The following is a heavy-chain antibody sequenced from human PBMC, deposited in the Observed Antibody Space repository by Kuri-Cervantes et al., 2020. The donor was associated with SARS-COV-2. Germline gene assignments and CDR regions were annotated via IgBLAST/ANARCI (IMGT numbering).Heavy chain of an antibody. CDR2: IYYSGST. D-gene: IGHD7-27*01. CDR1: GSSISSSSYY. V-gene: IGHV4-39*01. CDR3: VRHEAGEMVY. Sequence: SETLSLTCTVSGSSISSSSYYWGWIRQPPGKGLEWIGSIYYSGSTYYNPSLKSRVTISVDTSKNQFSLKLSSVTAADTAVYYCVRHEAGEMVYWGQGTLVTVSS. J-gene: IGHJ4*02.